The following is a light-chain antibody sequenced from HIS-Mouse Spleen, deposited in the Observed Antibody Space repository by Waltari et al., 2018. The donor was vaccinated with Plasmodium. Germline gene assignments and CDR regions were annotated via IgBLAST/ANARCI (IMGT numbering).Light chain of an antibody. J-gene: IGKJ4*01. CDR3: QQSYSTPQLT. Sequence: GDRVTITCRASQSISSYLNWYQQKPGKAPKLLIYAASSLQSGVPSRFSGSGSGTDFTFTISSLQPEDFATYYCQQSYSTPQLTFGGGTKVEIK. CDR2: AAS. V-gene: IGKV1-39*01. CDR1: QSISSY.